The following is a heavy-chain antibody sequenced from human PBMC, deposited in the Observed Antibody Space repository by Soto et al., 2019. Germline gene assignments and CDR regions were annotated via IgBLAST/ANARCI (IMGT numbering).Heavy chain of an antibody. D-gene: IGHD3-22*01. Sequence: WETLALTCSASGGSISSGDYYWGWIRQPPGKGLEWIGSMYYSGGTYYNPSLRSRVTISVDTSNNHFSLKLSSATAADTAVYYCVRRSGSYDSSGHHDYWYFDLWGRGTLVTVSS. J-gene: IGHJ2*01. CDR2: MYYSGGT. CDR1: GGSISSGDYY. V-gene: IGHV4-39*02. CDR3: VRRSGSYDSSGHHDYWYFDL.